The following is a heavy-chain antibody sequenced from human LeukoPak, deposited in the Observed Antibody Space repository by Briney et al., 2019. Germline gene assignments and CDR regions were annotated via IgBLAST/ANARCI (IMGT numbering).Heavy chain of an antibody. CDR2: IIPILGVA. CDR3: AREPSPRERIVATYFDY. D-gene: IGHD5-12*01. CDR1: GGTFSSYA. V-gene: IGHV1-69*04. Sequence: SVKVSCKASGGTFSSYAISWVRQAPGQGLEWMGRIIPILGVANYAQKFQGRVTITADKSTSTAYMELSSLRSEDTAVYYCAREPSPRERIVATYFDYWGQGTLVTVSS. J-gene: IGHJ4*02.